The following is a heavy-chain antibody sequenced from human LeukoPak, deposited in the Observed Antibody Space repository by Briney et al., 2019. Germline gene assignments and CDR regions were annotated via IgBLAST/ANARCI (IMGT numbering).Heavy chain of an antibody. V-gene: IGHV3-23*01. CDR2: ISGSGGST. D-gene: IGHD3-10*01. CDR1: GFTFSSYA. CDR3: AKAQFGSGSFYNEGFDS. Sequence: GGSLRLSCAASGFTFSSYAMSWVRQAPGKGLEWVSAISGSGGSTYYADSVKGRFTISRDNSKNTLYLQMNSLRPEDTALYYCAKAQFGSGSFYNEGFDSWGQGTLVTVSS. J-gene: IGHJ4*02.